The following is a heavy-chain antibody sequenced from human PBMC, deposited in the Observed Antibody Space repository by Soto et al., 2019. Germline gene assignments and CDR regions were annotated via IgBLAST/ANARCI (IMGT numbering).Heavy chain of an antibody. CDR2: MNPNSGNT. V-gene: IGHV1-8*01. Sequence: ASVKVSCKASGYTFGNNDISWVRQATGQGLEWMGWMNPNSGNTGYAQKFQGRVSMTRNTSITTAYLELSSLRSDDTAIYYCARMATSGTLNWFDPWGQGTLVTVSS. CDR1: GYTFGNND. CDR3: ARMATSGTLNWFDP. J-gene: IGHJ5*02.